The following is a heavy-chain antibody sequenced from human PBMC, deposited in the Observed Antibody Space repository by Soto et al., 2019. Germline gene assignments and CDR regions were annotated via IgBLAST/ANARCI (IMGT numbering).Heavy chain of an antibody. J-gene: IGHJ4*02. V-gene: IGHV3-30-3*01. Sequence: PGGSLRLSCAASGFTFSSYAMYWVRQAPGKGLEWVAVISYDGSNKYYADSVKGRFTISRDNSKNTLYLQMNSLRAEDTAVYYCARGDSSSWFSFDYWGQGTLVTVSS. CDR1: GFTFSSYA. D-gene: IGHD6-13*01. CDR2: ISYDGSNK. CDR3: ARGDSSSWFSFDY.